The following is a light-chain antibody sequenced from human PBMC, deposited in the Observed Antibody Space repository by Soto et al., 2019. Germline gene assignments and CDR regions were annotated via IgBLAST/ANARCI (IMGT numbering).Light chain of an antibody. CDR1: SSDAGGYNS. J-gene: IGLJ2*01. CDR3: CLYTSSSTLV. Sequence: QSALTQPASVSGSPGQSITISCTGTSSDAGGYNSVSWYQHHPGKAPKLMIYDVSNRPSGVSNRFSGSKSGNTASLTISGLQAEDEADYYCCLYTSSSTLVFGGGTKLTVL. CDR2: DVS. V-gene: IGLV2-14*03.